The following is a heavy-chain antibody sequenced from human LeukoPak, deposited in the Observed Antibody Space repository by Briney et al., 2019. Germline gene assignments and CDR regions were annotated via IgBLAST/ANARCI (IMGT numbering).Heavy chain of an antibody. V-gene: IGHV4-59*01. CDR1: GGSISSYY. Sequence: SETLSLTCTVSGGSISSYYWSWIRQPPGKGLEWIGYIYYSGSTNYNPSLKSRVTISVDTSKNQFSLKLSSVTAADTAVYYCARVGIQLWSGLDYWGQGTLVTVSS. CDR2: IYYSGST. J-gene: IGHJ4*02. D-gene: IGHD5-18*01. CDR3: ARVGIQLWSGLDY.